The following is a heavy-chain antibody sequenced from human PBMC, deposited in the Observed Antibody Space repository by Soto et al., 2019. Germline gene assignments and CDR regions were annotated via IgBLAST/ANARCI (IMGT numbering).Heavy chain of an antibody. Sequence: ASVKVSCKASGYTFTSYGISWVRQAPGQGLEWMGWISAYNGNTNYAQKLQGRVTMTTDTSTSTAYMELRSLRSDDTAVYYCARHSRAYQLLPFFDYWGQGTLVTVSS. V-gene: IGHV1-18*01. CDR1: GYTFTSYG. CDR2: ISAYNGNT. J-gene: IGHJ4*02. D-gene: IGHD2-2*01. CDR3: ARHSRAYQLLPFFDY.